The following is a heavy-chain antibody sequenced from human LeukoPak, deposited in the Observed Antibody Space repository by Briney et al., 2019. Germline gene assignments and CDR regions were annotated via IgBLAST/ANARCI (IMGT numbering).Heavy chain of an antibody. D-gene: IGHD4-23*01. CDR2: ISGSGGST. V-gene: IGHV3-23*01. CDR3: AKDHYGGNGVFDY. Sequence: QPGGTLRLSCAASGFTFSSYGMSWVRQAPGKGLEWVSAISGSGGSTYYADSVKGRFTISRDNSKNTLYLQMNSLRAEDTAVYYCAKDHYGGNGVFDYWGQGTLVTVSS. J-gene: IGHJ4*02. CDR1: GFTFSSYG.